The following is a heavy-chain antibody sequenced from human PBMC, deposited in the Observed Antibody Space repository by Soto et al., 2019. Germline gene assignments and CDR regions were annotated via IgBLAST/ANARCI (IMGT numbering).Heavy chain of an antibody. J-gene: IGHJ4*02. CDR1: GFTFSDYY. CDR2: ISSSSSYT. D-gene: IGHD6-13*01. CDR3: ARGGRSSSSRGGPIYYFDY. Sequence: GGSLRLSCAASGFTFSDYYMSWIRQAPGKGLEWVSYISSSSSYTNYADSVKGRFTISRDNAKNSLYLQMNSLRAEDTAVYYCARGGRSSSSRGGPIYYFDYWGQGTLVTVSS. V-gene: IGHV3-11*06.